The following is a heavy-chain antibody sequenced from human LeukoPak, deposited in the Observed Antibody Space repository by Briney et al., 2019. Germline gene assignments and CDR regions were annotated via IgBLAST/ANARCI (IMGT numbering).Heavy chain of an antibody. CDR1: GFTFDDYA. CDR2: ISWNSGSI. J-gene: IGHJ6*03. V-gene: IGHV3-9*03. CDR3: AKGGLRYYYYYMDV. D-gene: IGHD3-16*01. Sequence: PAGGSLRLSCAASGFTFDDYAMHWVRQAPGKGLEWVSGISWNSGSIGYADSVKGRFTISRDNAKNSLYLQMNSLRAEDMALYYCAKGGLRYYYYYMDVWGKGTTVTVSS.